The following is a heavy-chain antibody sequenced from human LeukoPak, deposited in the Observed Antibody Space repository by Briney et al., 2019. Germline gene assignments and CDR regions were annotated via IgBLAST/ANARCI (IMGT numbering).Heavy chain of an antibody. CDR3: ARDGLVGPFSY. CDR2: IYSGGST. Sequence: PGGSLRLSCAASGLAFSSNYMSWVRQAPGKGLEWVSVIYSGGSTYYADSVKGRFTISRDNSKNTLYLQMNSLRAEDTAVYYCARDGLVGPFSYWGQGTLVTVSS. J-gene: IGHJ4*02. V-gene: IGHV3-66*01. D-gene: IGHD1-26*01. CDR1: GLAFSSNY.